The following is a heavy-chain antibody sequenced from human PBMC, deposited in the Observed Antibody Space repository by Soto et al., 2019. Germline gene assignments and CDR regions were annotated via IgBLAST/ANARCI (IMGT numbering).Heavy chain of an antibody. CDR3: AILYCSSSSCYYNWFDP. J-gene: IGHJ5*02. Sequence: GEFLKISCKGSGYSFSTYWISWVRQMPGKGLEWMGGIDPSDSYPKYSPSFQGHVTISSDKPINTAYLQWRSLKASDTAMYYCAILYCSSSSCYYNWFDPWGQGTLVTVSS. V-gene: IGHV5-10-1*01. D-gene: IGHD2-2*01. CDR2: IDPSDSYP. CDR1: GYSFSTYW.